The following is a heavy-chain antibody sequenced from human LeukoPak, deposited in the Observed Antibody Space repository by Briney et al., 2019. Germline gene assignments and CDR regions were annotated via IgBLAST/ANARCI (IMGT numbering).Heavy chain of an antibody. Sequence: GGSLRLSCAASGFTVSSNYMSWVRQAPGKGLEWVSAISGSGGSTYYADSVKGRFTISRDNSKNTLYLQMNSLRAEDTAVYYCAKSRGGFDYWGQGTLVTVSS. D-gene: IGHD3-10*01. J-gene: IGHJ4*02. CDR3: AKSRGGFDY. CDR1: GFTVSSNY. V-gene: IGHV3-23*01. CDR2: ISGSGGST.